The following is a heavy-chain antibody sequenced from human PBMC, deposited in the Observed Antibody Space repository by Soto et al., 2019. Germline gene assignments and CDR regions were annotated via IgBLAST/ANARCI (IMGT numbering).Heavy chain of an antibody. D-gene: IGHD7-27*01. Sequence: SETLSLTCAVYGGSFSGYYWSWIRQPPGKGLEWIGEINHSGSTTYNPSLKSRVTISVDTSKNKFSLKLSSVTAADTAVDYCARGLLANWARESFDIWGQGTMVTVSS. CDR3: ARGLLANWARESFDI. V-gene: IGHV4-34*01. CDR1: GGSFSGYY. CDR2: INHSGST. J-gene: IGHJ3*02.